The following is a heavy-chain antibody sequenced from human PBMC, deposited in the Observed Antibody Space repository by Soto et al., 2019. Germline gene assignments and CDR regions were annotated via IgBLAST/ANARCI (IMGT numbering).Heavy chain of an antibody. Sequence: PGGSLRLSCAASGFTFSSYGMHWVRQAPGKGLEWVAVISYDGSNKYYADPVKGRFTISRDNSKNTLYLQMNSLRAEDTAVYYCANGYSLGRVYYYYYYGMDVWGQGTTVTVSS. CDR3: ANGYSLGRVYYYYYYGMDV. J-gene: IGHJ6*02. V-gene: IGHV3-30*18. CDR1: GFTFSSYG. D-gene: IGHD5-18*01. CDR2: ISYDGSNK.